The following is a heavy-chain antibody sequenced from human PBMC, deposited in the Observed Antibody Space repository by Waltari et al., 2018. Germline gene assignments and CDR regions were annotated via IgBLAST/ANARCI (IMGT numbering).Heavy chain of an antibody. CDR1: GGSFSGYY. J-gene: IGHJ4*02. V-gene: IGHV4-34*01. CDR2: INHSGST. Sequence: QVQLQQWGAGLLKPSETLSLTCAVYGGSFSGYYWSWIRQPPGKGLEWIGEINHSGSTNYNPSLKGRVTISVDTSKNQFSLKLSSVTAADTAVYYCARGRITMVRGVMSYFDYWGQGTLVTVSS. CDR3: ARGRITMVRGVMSYFDY. D-gene: IGHD3-10*01.